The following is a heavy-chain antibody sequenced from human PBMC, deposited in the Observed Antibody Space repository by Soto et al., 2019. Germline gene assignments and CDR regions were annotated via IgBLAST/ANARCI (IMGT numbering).Heavy chain of an antibody. CDR1: GYTFTSYD. Sequence: QVQLVPSGAEVKKPGASVKVSCKASGYTFTSYDINWVRQATGQGREWMGWMNPNSGNTGYAQKFNGRGTMTRNTTISTTYREQRSRRSEDTAVYYCATEYSSSSYWFDPWGQGTLVNVSS. J-gene: IGHJ5*02. V-gene: IGHV1-8*01. CDR2: MNPNSGNT. D-gene: IGHD6-6*01. CDR3: ATEYSSSSYWFDP.